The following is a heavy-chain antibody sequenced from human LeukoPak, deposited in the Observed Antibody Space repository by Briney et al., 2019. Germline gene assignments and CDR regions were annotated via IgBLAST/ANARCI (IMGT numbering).Heavy chain of an antibody. CDR1: GFTFSYAW. J-gene: IGHJ4*02. CDR2: ISGGGETT. V-gene: IGHV3-23*01. Sequence: GGSLRLSCAASGFTFSYAWMSWVRQAPGKGLEWVSSISGGGETTYYADSAKGRFTISRDNSQNTLYLQMNSLRAEDTAVYYCARDYADYVGYFFFDYWGQGTLVTVSS. D-gene: IGHD4-17*01. CDR3: ARDYADYVGYFFFDY.